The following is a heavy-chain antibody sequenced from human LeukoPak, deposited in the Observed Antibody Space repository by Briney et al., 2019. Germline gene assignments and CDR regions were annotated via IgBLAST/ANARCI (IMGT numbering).Heavy chain of an antibody. V-gene: IGHV4-4*07. D-gene: IGHD2-2*01. CDR1: GGSISSFY. CDR3: ARELGCSSSDWFDP. Sequence: SETLSLTCTVSGGSISSFYWSWIRQPAGKGLEWIGRIYTSGSANYNPSLNSRVTMSLDTSKNQFSLRLSSVTAADTAVYYCARELGCSSSDWFDPWGQGTLVTVSS. J-gene: IGHJ5*02. CDR2: IYTSGSA.